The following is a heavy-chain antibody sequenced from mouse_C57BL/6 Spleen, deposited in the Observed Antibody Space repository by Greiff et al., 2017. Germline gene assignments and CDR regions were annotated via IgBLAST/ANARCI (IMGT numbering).Heavy chain of an antibody. CDR1: GYAFSSSW. J-gene: IGHJ4*01. V-gene: IGHV1-82*01. Sequence: QVQLKQSGPELVKPGASVKISCKASGYAFSSSWMNWVKQRPGKGLEWIGRIYPGDGDTNYNGKFKGKATLTADKSSSTAYMQLSSLTSEGSAVYFCARSRYDYIYAMDYWGQGTSLTVSS. CDR2: IYPGDGDT. D-gene: IGHD2-4*01. CDR3: ARSRYDYIYAMDY.